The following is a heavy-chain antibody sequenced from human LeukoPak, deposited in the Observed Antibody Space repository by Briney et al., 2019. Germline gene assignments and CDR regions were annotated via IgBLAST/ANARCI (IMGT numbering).Heavy chain of an antibody. CDR1: GGSFSGYY. V-gene: IGHV4-34*01. D-gene: IGHD3-3*01. Sequence: SETLSLTCAVYGGSFSGYYWSWIRQPPGKGLEWIGEINHSGSTNYNPSLKSRVTISVDTSKNQFSLKLSSVTAADTAVYYCARVDFWSGYTTDWGQGTLVTASS. CDR2: INHSGST. J-gene: IGHJ4*02. CDR3: ARVDFWSGYTTD.